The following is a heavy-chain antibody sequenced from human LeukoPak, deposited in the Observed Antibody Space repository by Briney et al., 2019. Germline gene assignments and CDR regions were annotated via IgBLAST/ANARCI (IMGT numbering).Heavy chain of an antibody. V-gene: IGHV3-23*01. CDR2: ISVSGGST. CDR1: GFTFNTYG. Sequence: GGTLRLSCAASGFTFNTYGMSWVRQAPGKGLEWVSAISVSGGSTYYADSVKGRFTISRDNSKNTLYLQMNSLRAEETAVYYCAKERSRGGDCLDYWGQGTLVTVSS. J-gene: IGHJ4*02. D-gene: IGHD2-21*02. CDR3: AKERSRGGDCLDY.